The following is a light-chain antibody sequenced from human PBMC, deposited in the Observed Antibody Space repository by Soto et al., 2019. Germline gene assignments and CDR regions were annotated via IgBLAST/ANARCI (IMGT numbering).Light chain of an antibody. V-gene: IGLV2-14*01. J-gene: IGLJ1*01. CDR3: SSYTSRSTPPYV. CDR2: DVS. CDR1: SSDVGGYNY. Sequence: QSALTQPASVSGSPGQSITISCTGTSSDVGGYNYVSWYQQHPGKAPKLMIYDVSNRPSGVSNRFSGSKSGNTASLTISGLQAEDEADNYCSSYTSRSTPPYVFGTGTKVTVL.